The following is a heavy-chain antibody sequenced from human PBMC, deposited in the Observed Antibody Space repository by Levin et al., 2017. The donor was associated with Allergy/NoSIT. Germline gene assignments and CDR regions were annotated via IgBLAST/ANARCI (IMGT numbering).Heavy chain of an antibody. J-gene: IGHJ5*02. V-gene: IGHV5-51*01. D-gene: IGHD6-19*01. CDR3: ARAWYDSSGWYRARFDP. Sequence: GGSLRLSCKGSGYSFTSYWIGWVRQMPGKGLEWMGIIYPGDSDTRYSPSFQGQVTISVDKSISTAYLQWRSLKASDTAMYYCARAWYDSSGWYRARFDPWGQGTLVTVSS. CDR2: IYPGDSDT. CDR1: GYSFTSYW.